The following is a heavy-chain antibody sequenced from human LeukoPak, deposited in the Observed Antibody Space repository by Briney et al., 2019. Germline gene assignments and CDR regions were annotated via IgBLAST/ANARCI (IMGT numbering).Heavy chain of an antibody. D-gene: IGHD7-27*01. Sequence: GGSLRLSCAASGFSFSNAWMSWVRQAPGKGLEWVGRIKTKNDGWTTDYAAPVKGRFTISRDDSKNTLYLQMNSLKTEDTAVYYCTTGLFLGQGDPDAFDIWGQGTMVTVSS. J-gene: IGHJ3*02. CDR2: IKTKNDGWTT. CDR1: GFSFSNAW. CDR3: TTGLFLGQGDPDAFDI. V-gene: IGHV3-15*01.